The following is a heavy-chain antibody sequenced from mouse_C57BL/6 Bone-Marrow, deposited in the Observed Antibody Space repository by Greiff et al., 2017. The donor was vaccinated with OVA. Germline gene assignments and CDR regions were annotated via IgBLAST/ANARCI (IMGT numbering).Heavy chain of an antibody. CDR2: ISYDGSN. D-gene: IGHD1-1*01. J-gene: IGHJ2*01. CDR3: ARVDIYYYGSSYGNFDY. CDR1: GYSITSGYY. V-gene: IGHV3-6*01. Sequence: EVQLQQSGPGLVKPSQSLSLTCSVTGYSITSGYYWNWIRQFPGNKLEWMGYISYDGSNNYNPSLKNRISITRDTSKNQFFLKLNSVTTEDTATYYCARVDIYYYGSSYGNFDYWGQGTTLTVSS.